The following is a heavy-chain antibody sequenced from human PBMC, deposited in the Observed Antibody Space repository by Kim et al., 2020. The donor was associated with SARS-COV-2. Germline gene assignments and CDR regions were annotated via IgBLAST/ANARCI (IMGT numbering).Heavy chain of an antibody. CDR3: ARDHAEEQLWRKYNWFDP. V-gene: IGHV3-21*01. CDR1: GFTFSSYS. CDR2: ISSSSSYI. J-gene: IGHJ5*02. Sequence: GGSLRLSCAASGFTFSSYSMNWVRQAPGKGLEWVSSISSSSSYIYYADSVKGRFTISRDNAKNSLYLQMNSLRTEDTAVYYCARDHAEEQLWRKYNWFDPWGQGTLVTVSS. D-gene: IGHD5-18*01.